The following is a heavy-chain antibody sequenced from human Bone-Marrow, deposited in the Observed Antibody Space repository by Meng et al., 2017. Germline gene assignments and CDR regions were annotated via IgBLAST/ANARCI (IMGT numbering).Heavy chain of an antibody. Sequence: EEGQESGPGLVKPSPSLSPTRTVSCCYLISGGYYWCWIRQHPGKGLEWIGYIYYSGSTYYNPSPKSRVTISVETSKNQFSLKLSSVTAADTAVYYCARGPLSAAGTMGYFQHWGQGTLVTVSS. CDR2: IYYSGST. D-gene: IGHD6-13*01. J-gene: IGHJ1*01. V-gene: IGHV4-31*03. CDR1: CCYLISGGYY. CDR3: ARGPLSAAGTMGYFQH.